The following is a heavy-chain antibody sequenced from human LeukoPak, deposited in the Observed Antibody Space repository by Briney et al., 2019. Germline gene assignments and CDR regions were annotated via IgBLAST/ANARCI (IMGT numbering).Heavy chain of an antibody. V-gene: IGHV1-69*04. CDR2: IIPILGIA. CDR3: ARTDSGYGSYYYGMDV. Sequence: ASVKVSCKASGGTFSSYAISWVRQAPGQGLEWMGRIIPILGIANYAQKFQGRVTITADKSTSTAYMELSSLRSEDTAVYYCARTDSGYGSYYYGMDVWGQGTTVTVSS. CDR1: GGTFSSYA. D-gene: IGHD5-12*01. J-gene: IGHJ6*02.